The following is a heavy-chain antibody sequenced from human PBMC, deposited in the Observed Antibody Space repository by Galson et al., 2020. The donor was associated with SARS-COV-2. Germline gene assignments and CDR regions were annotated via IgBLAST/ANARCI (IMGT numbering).Heavy chain of an antibody. CDR2: IWYDGSNK. D-gene: IGHD2-15*01. CDR1: GFTFRDYA. CDR3: ARRGGLGYCSDDSCFLHSLDY. V-gene: IGHV3-33*01. J-gene: IGHJ4*02. Sequence: GGSLRLSCAASGFTFRDYAMHWVRQAPGKGLEWVAVIWYDGSNKFYADSVKGRFTISRDNSKNTLYLQMNSLRPEDTAVYFCARRGGLGYCSDDSCFLHSLDYWGQGTPVTVSS.